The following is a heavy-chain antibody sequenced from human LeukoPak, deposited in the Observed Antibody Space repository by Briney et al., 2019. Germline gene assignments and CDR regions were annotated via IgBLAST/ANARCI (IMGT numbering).Heavy chain of an antibody. J-gene: IGHJ4*02. V-gene: IGHV3-53*01. Sequence: GGSLRLSCAASGFTVSSNYMSWVRQAPGKGLERVSVIYSGGSTYYADSVKGRFTISRDNSKNTLYLLMNSLRAEDTAVYYCASKPGDTPIFYWGQGTLVTVSS. CDR1: GFTVSSNY. CDR2: IYSGGST. CDR3: ASKPGDTPIFY. D-gene: IGHD5-18*01.